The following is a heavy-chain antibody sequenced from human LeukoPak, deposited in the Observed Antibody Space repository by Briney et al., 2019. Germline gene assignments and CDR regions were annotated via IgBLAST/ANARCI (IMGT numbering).Heavy chain of an antibody. D-gene: IGHD2-21*02. CDR2: IYYSGST. Sequence: KPSETLSLTCTVSGGSISSYYWSWIRQPPGKGLEWIGYIYYSGSTNYNPSLKSRVTISVDTSKNQFSLKLSSVTAADTAVYYCARKVVTAIHDWYFDLWGRGTLVTVSS. CDR1: GGSISSYY. J-gene: IGHJ2*01. V-gene: IGHV4-59*01. CDR3: ARKVVTAIHDWYFDL.